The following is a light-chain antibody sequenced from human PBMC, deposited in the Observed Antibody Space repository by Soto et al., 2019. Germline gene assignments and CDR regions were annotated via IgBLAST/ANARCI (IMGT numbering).Light chain of an antibody. CDR1: SSNIANNY. J-gene: IGLJ3*02. Sequence: QSVLTQPPSVSAAPGQKVTLSCSGSSSNIANNYVSWYQQLPGTAPNILIYDNTKRPSGIPDRFSGSKSVTSATLGITGLLTGDEDDDYCGTWDSSLSAGVFGGGTQLTVL. V-gene: IGLV1-51*01. CDR3: GTWDSSLSAGV. CDR2: DNT.